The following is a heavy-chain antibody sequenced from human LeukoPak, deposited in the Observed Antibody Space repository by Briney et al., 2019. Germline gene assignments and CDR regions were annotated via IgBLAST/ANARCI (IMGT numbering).Heavy chain of an antibody. CDR1: GVSINTYY. CDR3: ARGGWEAFDI. Sequence: SETLSLTCTVAGVSINTYYWSWIRQSPEKGLEWIGSFYISGSTSYNPSLKSRVTISVDTSKNQFSLRLSSVTAADTAVYYCARGGWEAFDIWGQGTMVTVSS. J-gene: IGHJ3*02. D-gene: IGHD6-19*01. CDR2: FYISGST. V-gene: IGHV4-59*01.